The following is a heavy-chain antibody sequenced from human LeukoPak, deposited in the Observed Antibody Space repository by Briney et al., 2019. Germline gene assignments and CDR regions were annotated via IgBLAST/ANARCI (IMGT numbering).Heavy chain of an antibody. Sequence: ASVKVSCKDSGYTFTGYYMHWVRQAPGQGLEWMGWINPNSGGTNYAQKFQGWVTMTRDTSISTAYMELSRLRSDDTAVYYCARGFYCSGGSCWYNWFDPWGQGTLVTVSS. CDR2: INPNSGGT. CDR1: GYTFTGYY. D-gene: IGHD2-15*01. J-gene: IGHJ5*02. CDR3: ARGFYCSGGSCWYNWFDP. V-gene: IGHV1-2*04.